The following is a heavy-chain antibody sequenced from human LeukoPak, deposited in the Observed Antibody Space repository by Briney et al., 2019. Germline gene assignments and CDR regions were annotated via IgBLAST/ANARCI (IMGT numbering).Heavy chain of an antibody. CDR2: INHSGST. D-gene: IGHD3-22*01. CDR3: ARGLQRRTYYYDSSGYYSLVY. V-gene: IGHV4-34*01. CDR1: GGSFSGYY. Sequence: SETLSLTCAVYGGSFSGYYWSWIRQPPGKGLEWIGEINHSGSTNYNPSLKSRVTISVDTSKNQFSLKLSSVTAADTAVYYCARGLQRRTYYYDSSGYYSLVYWGQGTLVTVSS. J-gene: IGHJ4*02.